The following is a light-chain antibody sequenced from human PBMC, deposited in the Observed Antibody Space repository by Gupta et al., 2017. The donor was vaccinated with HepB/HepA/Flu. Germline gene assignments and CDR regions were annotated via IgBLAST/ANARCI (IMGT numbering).Light chain of an antibody. CDR1: SSDIGSYSY. Sequence: QSALTQPASVSGSPGQSITISCTGTSSDIGSYSYVFWFQQYPGKAPKLMIYDVSNRPSGVPNRFSGSKSGNTASLTISGLQAEDEADYYCNSYTGSSTWVFGGGTKLTVL. J-gene: IGLJ3*02. CDR3: NSYTGSSTWV. V-gene: IGLV2-14*03. CDR2: DVS.